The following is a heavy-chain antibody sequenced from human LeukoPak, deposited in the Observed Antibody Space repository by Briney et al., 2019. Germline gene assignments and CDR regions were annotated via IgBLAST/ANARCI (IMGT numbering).Heavy chain of an antibody. Sequence: PGRSLRLSCAASGFTFDDYTMHWVRQAPGKGLEWVSGISWNSGSIGYADSVKGRFTISRDDAKNSLYLQMNSLRVEDAAVYYCARSSSRSCNWFDPWGQGTLVTVSS. J-gene: IGHJ5*02. D-gene: IGHD6-13*01. CDR2: ISWNSGSI. CDR3: ARSSSRSCNWFDP. CDR1: GFTFDDYT. V-gene: IGHV3-9*01.